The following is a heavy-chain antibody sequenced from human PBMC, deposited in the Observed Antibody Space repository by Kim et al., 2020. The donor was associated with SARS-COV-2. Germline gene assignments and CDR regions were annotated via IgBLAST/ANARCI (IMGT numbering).Heavy chain of an antibody. J-gene: IGHJ4*02. CDR3: ARGGSGRPFDY. D-gene: IGHD3-10*01. Sequence: NYNPSLKSRVTISVDTSKNQFSLKLSSVTAADTAVYYCARGGSGRPFDYWGQGTLVTVSS. V-gene: IGHV4-34*01.